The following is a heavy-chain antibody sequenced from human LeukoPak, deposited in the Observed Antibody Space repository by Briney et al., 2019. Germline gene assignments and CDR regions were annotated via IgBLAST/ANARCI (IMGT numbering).Heavy chain of an antibody. J-gene: IGHJ4*02. D-gene: IGHD3/OR15-3a*01. CDR3: AGGQGLGDH. CDR2: INTNTGNP. Sequence: ASVKVSCKASGYTFTSYSMNWVRQAPGQGLEWLGWINTNTGNPTYDQDFTGRFVFSLDTSVSTAYLQISSLKAEDTAVYYCAGGQGLGDHWGQGTLVTVSS. CDR1: GYTFTSYS. V-gene: IGHV7-4-1*02.